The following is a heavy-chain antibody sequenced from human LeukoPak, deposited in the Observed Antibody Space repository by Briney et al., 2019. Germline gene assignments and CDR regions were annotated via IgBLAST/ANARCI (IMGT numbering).Heavy chain of an antibody. D-gene: IGHD5-18*01. Sequence: ASVKVSCKASGYTFTGYYMHWVRQAPGQGLEWMGWINPNSGGTNYAQKFQGRVTMTRDTSISTAYMELSRLRSDDTAVYYCARDLDTSPVYFDYWGQGTLVTVSS. CDR3: ARDLDTSPVYFDY. V-gene: IGHV1-2*02. CDR1: GYTFTGYY. J-gene: IGHJ4*02. CDR2: INPNSGGT.